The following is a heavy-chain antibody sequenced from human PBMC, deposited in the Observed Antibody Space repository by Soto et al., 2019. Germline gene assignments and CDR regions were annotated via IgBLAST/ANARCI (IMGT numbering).Heavy chain of an antibody. Sequence: QVRLQESGPRLVKPSETLSLTCIVSGGSISSYYWSWIRQPPGKGLEWIGYIYYSRSTNYNPSLKSRVTISVDTSKNQFSLKLSSVTAADTAVYYCARVVLPATAPFDYWGQGTLVTVSS. CDR3: ARVVLPATAPFDY. D-gene: IGHD2-2*01. CDR2: IYYSRST. J-gene: IGHJ4*02. V-gene: IGHV4-59*01. CDR1: GGSISSYY.